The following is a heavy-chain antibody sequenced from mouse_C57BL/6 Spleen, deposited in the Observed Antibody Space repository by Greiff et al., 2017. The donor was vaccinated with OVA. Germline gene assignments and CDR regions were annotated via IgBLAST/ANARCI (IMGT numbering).Heavy chain of an antibody. CDR1: GYTFTDYY. J-gene: IGHJ1*03. V-gene: IGHV1-75*01. CDR2: IFPGSGST. Sequence: QVQLQQSGPELVKPGASVKISCKASGYTFTDYYINWVKQRPGQGLEWIGWIFPGSGSTYYNEKLKGKATLTVDKSSSTAYMLLSSLTSEDSAVYFCARDYYGSSYGYFDVWGTGTTVTVSS. D-gene: IGHD1-1*01. CDR3: ARDYYGSSYGYFDV.